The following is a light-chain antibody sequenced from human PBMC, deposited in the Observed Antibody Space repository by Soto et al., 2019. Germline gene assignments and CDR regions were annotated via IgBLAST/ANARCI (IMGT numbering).Light chain of an antibody. Sequence: EIQITQSPSSRSEFVGDTVTIRYRASLPISNYLAWYQQKPGKIPNLLIYAASTSQAGVPSRFSGSGSGTDFTLTISSRQPEDVAAYYCQKYNSAPRTFGGGTKVDIK. CDR2: AAS. CDR1: LPISNY. V-gene: IGKV1-27*01. CDR3: QKYNSAPRT. J-gene: IGKJ4*01.